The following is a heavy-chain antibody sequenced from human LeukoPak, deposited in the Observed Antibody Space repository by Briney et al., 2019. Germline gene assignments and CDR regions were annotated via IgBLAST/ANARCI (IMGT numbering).Heavy chain of an antibody. V-gene: IGHV3-23*01. CDR2: ISGSGGST. J-gene: IGHJ4*02. Sequence: GGSLRLSCAASGFTFSSYAMSWVRQAPGKGLEWVSAISGSGGSTYYADSVKGRFTISRDNSKNTLYLQMNSLRAEDTAVYCCAKDRDYVWGSYRSPFDYWGQGTLVTVSS. CDR1: GFTFSSYA. CDR3: AKDRDYVWGSYRSPFDY. D-gene: IGHD3-16*02.